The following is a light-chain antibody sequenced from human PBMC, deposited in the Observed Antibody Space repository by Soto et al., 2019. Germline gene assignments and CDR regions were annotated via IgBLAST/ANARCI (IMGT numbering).Light chain of an antibody. CDR1: SSDVGGDKS. J-gene: IGLJ1*01. CDR2: EVS. CDR3: GSYTNSSTPYV. V-gene: IGLV2-14*01. Sequence: QSALTHPASVAGSPGQSITITCTGNSSDVGGDKSVSWYHRHPGKDPKVMIYEVSNRPSGVSNRFSASKSGNTASLTISGLQAEDEAYYYCGSYTNSSTPYVFGTGTKVTVL.